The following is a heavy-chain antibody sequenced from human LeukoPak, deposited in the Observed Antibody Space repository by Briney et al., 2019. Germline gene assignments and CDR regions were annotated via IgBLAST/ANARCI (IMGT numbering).Heavy chain of an antibody. CDR1: GFTFSSYW. J-gene: IGHJ4*02. CDR2: IKQEGSEK. CDR3: ARDWAQWLIPVLDY. D-gene: IGHD6-19*01. V-gene: IGHV3-7*01. Sequence: PGGSLRLSCAASGFTFSSYWMSWVRQAPGKGLEWVANIKQEGSEKYYVDSVKGRFTISREKAKNLQYMQMTSLRAEDTAVYYCARDWAQWLIPVLDYWGQGTLVTVSS.